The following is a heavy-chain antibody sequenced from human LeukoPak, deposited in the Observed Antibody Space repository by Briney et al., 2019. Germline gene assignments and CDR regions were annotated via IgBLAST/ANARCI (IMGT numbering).Heavy chain of an antibody. CDR3: ACRKFTSPWSDP. J-gene: IGHJ5*02. CDR1: GDTFATYC. CDR2: IYPGDSRT. V-gene: IGHV5-51*01. D-gene: IGHD2-2*01. Sequence: GESLKISCKGSGDTFATYCIGWVRQLPGKGLEWMGVIYPGDSRTRYSPSFQGQVTISADKSISTAYLQWNSLKASDTAMYYYACRKFTSPWSDPWGQGTLVTASS.